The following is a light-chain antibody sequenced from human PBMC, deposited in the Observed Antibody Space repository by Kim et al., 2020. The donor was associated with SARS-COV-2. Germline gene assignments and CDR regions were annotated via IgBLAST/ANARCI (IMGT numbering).Light chain of an antibody. CDR2: WAS. Sequence: RATLNCKSSQTVIYNANNKNYVAWYQQKPGQAPKLLIYWASIRESGVSDRFSGSGSETDFTLTISSLQAEDVAVYYCQQYYSTPPSLGQGTKLEI. CDR3: QQYYSTPPS. CDR1: QTVIYNANNKNY. J-gene: IGKJ2*03. V-gene: IGKV4-1*01.